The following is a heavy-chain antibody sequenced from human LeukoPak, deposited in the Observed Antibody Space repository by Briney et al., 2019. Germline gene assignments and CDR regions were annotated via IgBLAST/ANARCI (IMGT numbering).Heavy chain of an antibody. CDR2: INPNSGGT. J-gene: IGHJ4*02. V-gene: IGHV1-2*04. Sequence: ASVKVSCKASGGTFSSYAISWVRQAPGQGLEWMGWINPNSGGTDYAQKFQGWVTMTRDTSISTAYMELSRLRSDDTAVYYCAREGPTGTLGYWGQGTLVTVSS. D-gene: IGHD1-1*01. CDR1: GGTFSSYA. CDR3: AREGPTGTLGY.